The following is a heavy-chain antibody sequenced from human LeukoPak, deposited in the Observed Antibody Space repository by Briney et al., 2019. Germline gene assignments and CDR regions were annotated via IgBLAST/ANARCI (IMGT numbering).Heavy chain of an antibody. V-gene: IGHV4-39*01. D-gene: IGHD1/OR15-1a*01. CDR2: IYYSGST. J-gene: IGHJ6*04. CDR1: GGSISSSSYY. CDR3: AGSSGITGTMDV. Sequence: PSETLSLTCTVSGGSISSSSYYWGWIRQPPGKGLEWIGSIYYSGSTYYNPSLKSRVTISVDTSKNQFSLKLSSVTAADTAVYYCAGSSGITGTMDVWGKGTTVTVSS.